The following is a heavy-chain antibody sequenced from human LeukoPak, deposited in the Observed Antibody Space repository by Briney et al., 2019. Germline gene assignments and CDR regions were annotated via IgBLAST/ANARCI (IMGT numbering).Heavy chain of an antibody. D-gene: IGHD6-6*01. CDR3: ARARWQLVPYFDS. V-gene: IGHV1-2*02. J-gene: IGHJ4*02. CDR2: INPNSGGT. CDR1: GYTFTDYY. Sequence: ASMKVSCKASGYTFTDYYMHWVRQAPGQGLEWMGWINPNSGGTNSAQKFQGRVAMTRDTSISTAYMELGSLRSDDTAVYYCARARWQLVPYFDSWGQGTLVTVSS.